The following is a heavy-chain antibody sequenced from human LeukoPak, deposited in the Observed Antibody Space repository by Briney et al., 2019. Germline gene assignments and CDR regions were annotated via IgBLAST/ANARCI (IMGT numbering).Heavy chain of an antibody. Sequence: ASVKVSCKASGYTFTGYYMHWVRQAPGQGLEWMGWINPNSGGTNYAQKFQGRVTVTRDTSISAAYMELSRLRSDDTAVYYCAVSGSYRDNWFDPWGQGTLVTVSS. V-gene: IGHV1-2*02. D-gene: IGHD1-26*01. CDR2: INPNSGGT. J-gene: IGHJ5*02. CDR3: AVSGSYRDNWFDP. CDR1: GYTFTGYY.